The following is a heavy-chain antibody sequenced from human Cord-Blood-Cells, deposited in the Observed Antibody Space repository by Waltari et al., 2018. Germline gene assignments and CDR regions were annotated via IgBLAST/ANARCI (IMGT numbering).Heavy chain of an antibody. CDR2: ISSSSSYI. V-gene: IGHV3-21*01. J-gene: IGHJ3*02. Sequence: AASGLTFSSYSMNWVRQAPGKGLEWVSSISSSSSYIYYADSVKGRFTISRDNAKNSLYLQMNSLRAEDTAVYYCARAGVGATLDAFDIWGQGTMVTDSS. CDR1: GLTFSSYS. CDR3: ARAGVGATLDAFDI. D-gene: IGHD1-26*01.